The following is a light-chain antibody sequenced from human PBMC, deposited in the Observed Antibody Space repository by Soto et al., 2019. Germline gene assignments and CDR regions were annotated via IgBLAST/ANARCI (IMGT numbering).Light chain of an antibody. J-gene: IGKJ1*01. CDR1: QSVRSH. CDR3: QQYGTSPRWK. Sequence: EIVLTQSPVTLYVSPGERVTLSCRASQSVRSHLAWYRQRPGQTPSLLVYDASSRATGIPARFSGSGSGTEFALTVSSLQSEDFAVYYCQQYGTSPRWKFVKGTK. V-gene: IGKV3-15*01. CDR2: DAS.